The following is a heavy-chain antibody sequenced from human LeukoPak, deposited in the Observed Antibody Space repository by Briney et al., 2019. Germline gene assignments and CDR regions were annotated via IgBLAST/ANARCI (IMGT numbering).Heavy chain of an antibody. CDR3: ARGQNFCSGGSCKVGYFDY. V-gene: IGHV4-61*05. D-gene: IGHD2-15*01. CDR2: IFYSGST. J-gene: IGHJ4*02. Sequence: SETLSLTCAVSGGSISSNSYYWGWIRQPPGKGLEWIGYIFYSGSTNYNPSLKSRVTISVDASKNQFSLKLNSVTAADTAVYYCARGQNFCSGGSCKVGYFDYWGQGTLVTVSS. CDR1: GGSISSNSYY.